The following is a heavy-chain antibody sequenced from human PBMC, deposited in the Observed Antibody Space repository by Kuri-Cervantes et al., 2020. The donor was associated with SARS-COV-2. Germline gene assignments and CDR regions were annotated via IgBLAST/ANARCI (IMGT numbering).Heavy chain of an antibody. CDR3: ARDNVLFSGSGFDY. V-gene: IGHV4-59*01. D-gene: IGHD1-26*01. CDR1: GGSISSYY. J-gene: IGHJ4*02. Sequence: SETLPLTCSVSGGSISSYYWGWIRQPPRKGLEWIGYFYSSGVTNYNPSLKSRVTISVDTSKNQLSLILSSVTAEDTAVYYCARDNVLFSGSGFDYWGQGTLVTVSS. CDR2: FYSSGVT.